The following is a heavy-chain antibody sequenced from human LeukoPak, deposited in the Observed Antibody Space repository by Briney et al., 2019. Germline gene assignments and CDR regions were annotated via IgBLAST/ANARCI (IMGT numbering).Heavy chain of an antibody. CDR1: GFTFSSYE. D-gene: IGHD2-15*01. Sequence: GGSLRLSCAASGFTFSSYEMNWIRQAPGKGLEWVSYISSSGSTIYYADSVKGRFTISRDNAKNSLYLQMNSLRAEDTAVYYCARSVVVVAATSGLDYWGQGTLVTVSS. CDR2: ISSSGSTI. CDR3: ARSVVVVAATSGLDY. J-gene: IGHJ4*02. V-gene: IGHV3-48*03.